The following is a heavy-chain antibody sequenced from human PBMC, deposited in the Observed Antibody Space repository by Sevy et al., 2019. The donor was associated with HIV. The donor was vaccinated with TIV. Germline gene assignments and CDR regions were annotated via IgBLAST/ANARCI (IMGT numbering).Heavy chain of an antibody. CDR2: INPNSDVT. CDR3: ARDQEFCSTTTCYGGLDH. Sequence: ASVKVSCETSGYRFTDYYIHWVRQAPGQWLEWMGWINPNSDVTKSAKKFQDRVIMTKDTSISTAYMELRGLTFDDSAVYYCARDQEFCSTTTCYGGLDHWGHGSLVTVSS. CDR1: GYRFTDYY. D-gene: IGHD2-2*01. J-gene: IGHJ4*01. V-gene: IGHV1-2*02.